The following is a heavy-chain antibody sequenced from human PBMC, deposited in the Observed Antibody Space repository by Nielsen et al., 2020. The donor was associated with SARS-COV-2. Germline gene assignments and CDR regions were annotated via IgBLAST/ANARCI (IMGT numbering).Heavy chain of an antibody. Sequence: GESLQISCAASGFTFSSYAMSWVRQAPGKGPEWVSAISGSGGSTYYADSVKGRFTISRDNSKNTLYLQMNSLRAEDTAVYYCAKIGGSYWNYYYYGMDVWGQGTTVTVSS. V-gene: IGHV3-23*01. J-gene: IGHJ6*02. CDR1: GFTFSSYA. CDR2: ISGSGGST. CDR3: AKIGGSYWNYYYYGMDV. D-gene: IGHD1-26*01.